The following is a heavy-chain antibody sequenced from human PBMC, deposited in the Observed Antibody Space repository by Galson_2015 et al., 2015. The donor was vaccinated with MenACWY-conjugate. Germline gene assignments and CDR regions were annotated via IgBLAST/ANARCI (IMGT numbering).Heavy chain of an antibody. CDR2: IKQDGNDK. D-gene: IGHD1-26*01. J-gene: IGHJ4*02. V-gene: IGHV3-7*03. CDR1: GFTLSSYW. CDR3: ARGPRGQLPGVDFDY. Sequence: SQRLSCAASGFTLSSYWMSWARQAPGKGLEWVASIKQDGNDKEYLDSVKGRFTISRDNARNSLYLQMNSLRAEDTAIYYCARGPRGQLPGVDFDYWGQGTLVTVSS.